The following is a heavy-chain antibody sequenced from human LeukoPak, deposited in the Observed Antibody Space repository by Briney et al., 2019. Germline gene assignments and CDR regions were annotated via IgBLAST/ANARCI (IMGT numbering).Heavy chain of an antibody. CDR2: IKGDESAR. D-gene: IGHD1-26*01. J-gene: IGHJ4*02. Sequence: GGSRRLSCEASGFTFSTYWMAWVRQAPGKGLEWVANIKGDESARHQADSVKGRFTISRDNAKKSVYLQMSSLRGEDTAVYYCARDVGGSLDYWGQGTLVTVSS. CDR3: ARDVGGSLDY. CDR1: GFTFSTYW. V-gene: IGHV3-7*01.